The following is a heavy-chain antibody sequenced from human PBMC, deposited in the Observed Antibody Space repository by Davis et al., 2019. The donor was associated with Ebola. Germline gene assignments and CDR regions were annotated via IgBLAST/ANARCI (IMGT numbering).Heavy chain of an antibody. CDR2: IYYSGST. D-gene: IGHD3-22*01. J-gene: IGHJ3*02. V-gene: IGHV4-59*01. CDR1: GGSISSYY. Sequence: MPGGSLRLSCTVSGGSISSYYWSWIRQPPGKGLEWIGYIYYSGSTNYNPSLKSRVTISVDTSKNQFSLKLSSVTAADTAVYYCARVHDTYYYDSSGLALIGTFDIWGQGTMVTVSS. CDR3: ARVHDTYYYDSSGLALIGTFDI.